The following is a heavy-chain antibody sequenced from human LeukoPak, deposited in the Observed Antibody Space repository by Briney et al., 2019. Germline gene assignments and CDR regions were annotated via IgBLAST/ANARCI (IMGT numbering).Heavy chain of an antibody. D-gene: IGHD6-19*01. CDR1: GGTFSSYA. Sequence: GASVKVSCKASGGTFSSYAISWVRQVPGQGLEWMGGIIPIFGTANYAQKFQGRVTITADKSTSTAYMELSSLRSEDTAVYYCARSSSGWYGGFDYWGQGTLVTVSS. CDR3: ARSSSGWYGGFDY. CDR2: IIPIFGTA. V-gene: IGHV1-69*06. J-gene: IGHJ4*02.